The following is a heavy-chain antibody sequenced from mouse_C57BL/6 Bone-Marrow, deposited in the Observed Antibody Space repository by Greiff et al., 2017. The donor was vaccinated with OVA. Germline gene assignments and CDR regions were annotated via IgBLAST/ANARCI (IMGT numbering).Heavy chain of an antibody. CDR3: ARGTTVVGGDWFAY. CDR2: INPYNGGT. CDR1: GYSFTGYF. D-gene: IGHD1-1*01. V-gene: IGHV1-20*01. Sequence: EVQLQQSGPELVKPGDSVKISCKASGYSFTGYFMNWVMQSHGKSLEWIGRINPYNGGTFYNQKFKGKATLTVDKSSSTAHMELRSLTSEDSAVYYCARGTTVVGGDWFAYWGQGTLVTVSA. J-gene: IGHJ3*01.